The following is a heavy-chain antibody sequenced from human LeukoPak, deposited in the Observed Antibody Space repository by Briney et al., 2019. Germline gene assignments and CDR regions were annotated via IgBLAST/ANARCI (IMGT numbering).Heavy chain of an antibody. CDR2: IIPILGIA. J-gene: IGHJ3*02. D-gene: IGHD5-18*01. Sequence: SVKVSCKASGGTFSSYAISWVRQAPGQGLEWMGRIIPILGIANCAQKFQGRVTITADKSTSTAYMELSSLRSEDTAVYYCARGSGYSYGHAFDIWGQGTMVTVSS. CDR1: GGTFSSYA. CDR3: ARGSGYSYGHAFDI. V-gene: IGHV1-69*04.